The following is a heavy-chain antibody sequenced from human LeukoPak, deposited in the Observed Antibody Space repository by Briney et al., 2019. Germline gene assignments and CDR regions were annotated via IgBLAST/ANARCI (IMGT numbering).Heavy chain of an antibody. J-gene: IGHJ4*02. Sequence: SVKVSCEASGYTFTSYGINWVRQAPGQGLEWMGRIIPVLGIRDYAQNLQGRVTITADKSTNTAYMEMSSLRSDDTAMYYCARGSPARFYFDLWGQGTLVTVSS. CDR1: GYTFTSYG. D-gene: IGHD6-6*01. CDR3: ARGSPARFYFDL. V-gene: IGHV1-69*04. CDR2: IIPVLGIR.